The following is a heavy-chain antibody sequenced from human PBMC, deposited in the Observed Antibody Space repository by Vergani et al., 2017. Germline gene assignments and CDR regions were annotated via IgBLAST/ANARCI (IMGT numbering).Heavy chain of an antibody. CDR3: ARVGTSSNRDYFDY. CDR1: GGTFTDYS. CDR2: INPNSGDT. V-gene: IGHV1-2*02. D-gene: IGHD2-2*01. Sequence: QVQLVQSGAEVKKPGSSVKVSCKASGGTFTDYSMHWVRQAPGQGLEWMGWINPNSGDTNYAQKFQGRVTMTSDTAISTAYMELSNLRSDDTAVYYCARVGTSSNRDYFDYWGQGTLVTVSS. J-gene: IGHJ4*02.